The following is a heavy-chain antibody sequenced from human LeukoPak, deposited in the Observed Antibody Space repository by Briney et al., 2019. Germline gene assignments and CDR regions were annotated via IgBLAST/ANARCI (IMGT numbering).Heavy chain of an antibody. Sequence: GGTLRLSCAASGFTFSSYGMSWVRQAPGKGLEWVSAISGSGGSTYYADSVKGRFTISRDNSKNTLYLQMNSLRAEDTAVYYCAKEGGYTPVNYYYMDVWGKGTSVTVSS. CDR2: ISGSGGST. D-gene: IGHD5-12*01. CDR3: AKEGGYTPVNYYYMDV. J-gene: IGHJ6*03. V-gene: IGHV3-23*01. CDR1: GFTFSSYG.